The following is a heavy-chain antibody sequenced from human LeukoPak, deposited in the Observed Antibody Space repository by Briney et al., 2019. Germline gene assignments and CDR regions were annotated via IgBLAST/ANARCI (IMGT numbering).Heavy chain of an antibody. CDR2: IKGDGSHT. CDR1: GFTFSNYW. Sequence: PLGVLRLSCAASGFTFSNYWMHWVRQAPGKGLVWVSRIKGDGSHTIYADSVKGRFTISRDNAKNTLYLQMKSLRAEDTAVYYCVRDWDHFDFDSWGLGTLVTVSS. J-gene: IGHJ5*01. D-gene: IGHD3-9*01. V-gene: IGHV3-74*01. CDR3: VRDWDHFDFDS.